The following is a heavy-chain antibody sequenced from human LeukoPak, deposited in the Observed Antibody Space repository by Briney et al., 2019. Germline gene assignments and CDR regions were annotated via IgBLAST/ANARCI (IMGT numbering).Heavy chain of an antibody. J-gene: IGHJ4*02. D-gene: IGHD5-24*01. CDR2: IYYGGST. V-gene: IGHV4-39*07. CDR1: GGSISSSSYY. CDR3: ARDLRDGYNLVFDY. Sequence: SETLSLTCTVSGGSISSSSYYWGWIRQPPGKGLEWIGSIYYGGSTYYNPSLKSRVTISVDTSKNQFSLKLSSVTAADTAVYYCARDLRDGYNLVFDYWGQGTLVTVSS.